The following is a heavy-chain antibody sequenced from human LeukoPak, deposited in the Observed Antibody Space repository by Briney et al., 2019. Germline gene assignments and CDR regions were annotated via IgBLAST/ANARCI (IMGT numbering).Heavy chain of an antibody. Sequence: PGRSLRLSCAASGFTFSSYAMHWVRQAPGKGLEWVSVIYSGGSTYYADSVKGRFTISRDNSKNTLYLQMNSLRAEDTAVYYYARDSPDYGGKGFDYWGQGTLVTVSS. D-gene: IGHD4-23*01. V-gene: IGHV3-53*01. CDR3: ARDSPDYGGKGFDY. CDR2: IYSGGST. CDR1: GFTFSSYA. J-gene: IGHJ4*02.